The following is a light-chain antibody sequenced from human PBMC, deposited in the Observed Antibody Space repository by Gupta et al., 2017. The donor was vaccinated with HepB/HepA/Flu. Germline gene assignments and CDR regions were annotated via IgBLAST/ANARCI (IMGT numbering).Light chain of an antibody. V-gene: IGKV1-5*03. CDR2: EAS. CDR1: QSVSSW. CDR3: QQDNSYWT. Sequence: DIQMTQSPSTLSASVGDRVTITCRASQSVSSWLAWYQQKPGKAPKLLIYEASNLESGVPSRFSGSGSGTEFTLTISSLQPDDFATYYCQQDNSYWTFGQGTKVEIK. J-gene: IGKJ1*01.